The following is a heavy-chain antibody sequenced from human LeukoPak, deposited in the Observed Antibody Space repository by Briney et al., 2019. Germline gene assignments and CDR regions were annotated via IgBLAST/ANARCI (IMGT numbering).Heavy chain of an antibody. V-gene: IGHV3-23*01. D-gene: IGHD6-6*01. Sequence: AGGSLRLSCAASGFTFSTYAMSWVRQAPGKGLEWVSAISSSGDLTYYIDSVKGRFTISRDNSKNTLFLQMNSLRAEDTAVYYCAKDRLAARPSIVDFWGQGTLVTVSS. J-gene: IGHJ4*02. CDR3: AKDRLAARPSIVDF. CDR2: ISSSGDLT. CDR1: GFTFSTYA.